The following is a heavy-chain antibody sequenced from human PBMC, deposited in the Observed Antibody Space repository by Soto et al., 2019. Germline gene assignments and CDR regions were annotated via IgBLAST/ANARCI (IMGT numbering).Heavy chain of an antibody. CDR1: VHTMSTYA. Sequence: GGSLRLSCAGNVHTMSTYAMSWVRQAPGKGLEWVSTIAGVDIFYADSVQGRFTISIDNSKNLLFLQMNSLTADDTATYYCAKDHFKGNGIYDGFDVWGQGTTVTVSS. J-gene: IGHJ3*01. CDR2: IAGVDI. V-gene: IGHV3-23*01. D-gene: IGHD1-20*01. CDR3: AKDHFKGNGIYDGFDV.